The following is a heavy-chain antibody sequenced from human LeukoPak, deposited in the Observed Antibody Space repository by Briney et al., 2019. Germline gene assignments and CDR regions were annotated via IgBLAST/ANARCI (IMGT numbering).Heavy chain of an antibody. CDR2: ISGSGGST. Sequence: GGSLRLSCAASGFTFSSYAMSWVRQAPGKGLEWVSAISGSGGSTYYADSVKGRFTISRDNSKNTLYLQMNSLRAEDTAVYYCAKDRGKTMVRGVISSFARPATFDYWGQGTLVTVSS. CDR1: GFTFSSYA. J-gene: IGHJ4*02. CDR3: AKDRGKTMVRGVISSFARPATFDY. V-gene: IGHV3-23*01. D-gene: IGHD3-10*01.